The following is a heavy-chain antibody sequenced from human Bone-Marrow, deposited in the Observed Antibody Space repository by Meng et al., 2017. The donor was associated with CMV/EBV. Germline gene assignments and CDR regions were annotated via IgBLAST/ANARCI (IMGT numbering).Heavy chain of an antibody. CDR1: GYSLTSYW. V-gene: IGHV5-51*01. CDR2: IYPDDSDT. CDR3: ARDRQIVVVPAANIYYYYGMDV. Sequence: GGSLRLSCKGSGYSLTSYWIGWVRQMPGKGLEWMGVIYPDDSDTRYSPFFQGHVTISADKSISTVYLQWSSLKASDTAVYYCARDRQIVVVPAANIYYYYGMDVWGQGTTVTVSS. D-gene: IGHD2-2*01. J-gene: IGHJ6*02.